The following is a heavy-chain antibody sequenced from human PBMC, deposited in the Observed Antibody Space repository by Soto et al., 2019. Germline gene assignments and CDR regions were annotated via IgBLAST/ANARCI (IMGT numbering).Heavy chain of an antibody. D-gene: IGHD1-1*01. Sequence: EVQLVESGGXXVQPGGSLRLSCAASGFTFSXYWMSWVRQAPGKGLXWVANIKQDGSEKYYVDSVKGRFTISRDNAKNSLYLQMNSLRAEDTAVYYCARRSGTIRPFDYWGQGTLVTVSS. J-gene: IGHJ4*02. V-gene: IGHV3-7*01. CDR2: IKQDGSEK. CDR3: ARRSGTIRPFDY. CDR1: GFTFSXYW.